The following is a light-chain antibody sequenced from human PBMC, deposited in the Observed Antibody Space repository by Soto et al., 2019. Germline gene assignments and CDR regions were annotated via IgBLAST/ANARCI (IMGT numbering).Light chain of an antibody. CDR3: KQLISYPFS. CDR1: QDISSS. V-gene: IGKV1-9*01. CDR2: AAY. Sequence: IQLTQSPSSLSASVGDRVTITCRASQDISSSLAWYQQTPGRAHKLLIYAAYTLQSGVQSRFSGSGSETDFTLTITSLQPEDFAAYYCKQLISYPFSVGQGTRLEIK. J-gene: IGKJ5*01.